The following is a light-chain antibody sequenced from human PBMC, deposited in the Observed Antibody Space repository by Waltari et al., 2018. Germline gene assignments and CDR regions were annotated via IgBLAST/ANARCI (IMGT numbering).Light chain of an antibody. CDR2: KTN. CDR1: SGSFSSTSY. J-gene: IGLJ3*02. Sequence: QTVVTQEPSLSVSPGGTVPLTCALSSGSFSSTSYVSWYQQSPGQTPRTLVYKTNTRSNGVPDRFSGSILGSEAALTITGAQADDESNYYCLVYMGSGIWVFGGGTKLTV. V-gene: IGLV8-61*01. CDR3: LVYMGSGIWV.